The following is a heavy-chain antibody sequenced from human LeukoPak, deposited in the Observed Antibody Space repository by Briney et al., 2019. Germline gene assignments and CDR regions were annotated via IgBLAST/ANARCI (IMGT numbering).Heavy chain of an antibody. CDR2: ISYDESNK. CDR1: GFTFSSYA. Sequence: GGSLRLSCAASGFTFSSYAMHWVRQAPGKGLEWVAIISYDESNKYYADSVKGRFTISRDNSKNTLYLQMNSLRADDTAVYYCARDERTVVPAAIGRVFYYYYYGMDVWGQGTTVTVSS. J-gene: IGHJ6*02. V-gene: IGHV3-30-3*01. D-gene: IGHD2-2*01. CDR3: ARDERTVVPAAIGRVFYYYYYGMDV.